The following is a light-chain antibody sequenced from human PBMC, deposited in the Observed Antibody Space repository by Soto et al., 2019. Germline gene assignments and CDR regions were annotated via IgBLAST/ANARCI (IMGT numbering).Light chain of an antibody. Sequence: DIRLTQSPSTLSASVGDRVTVTCRASQGLNTALAWYQQKPGKAPRLLIYMASNLENGVPSRFSGSGSGTEFTLTISSLQPDDFATYHCHQHIIYPRTFGQGTKVEIK. CDR3: HQHIIYPRT. V-gene: IGKV1-5*03. CDR1: QGLNTA. J-gene: IGKJ1*01. CDR2: MAS.